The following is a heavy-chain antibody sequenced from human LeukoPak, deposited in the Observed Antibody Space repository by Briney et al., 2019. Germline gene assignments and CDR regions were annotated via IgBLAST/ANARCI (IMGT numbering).Heavy chain of an antibody. Sequence: SETLSLTCAVYGGSFSSYYWSWIRQPPGKGLEWIGEINHSGSTNYNPSLKSRVTISVDTSKNQFSLKLSSVTAADTAVYYCALRRYGYPFDYWGQGTLVTVSS. CDR2: INHSGST. J-gene: IGHJ4*02. CDR1: GGSFSSYY. V-gene: IGHV4-34*01. CDR3: ALRRYGYPFDY. D-gene: IGHD5-18*01.